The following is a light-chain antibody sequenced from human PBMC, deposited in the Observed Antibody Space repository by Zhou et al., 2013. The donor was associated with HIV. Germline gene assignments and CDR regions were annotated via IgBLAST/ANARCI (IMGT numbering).Light chain of an antibody. CDR3: QQYNSYSRT. CDR1: QDISNY. CDR2: GAS. V-gene: IGKV1-17*03. Sequence: DIQMTQSPSDMSASVGDRVTITCRASQDISNYLAWFQQKPGKPPKRLISGASSLQGGVPSRFSGSGTGTEFTLTISSLQPDDFATYYCQQYNSYSRTFGQGTKVEIK. J-gene: IGKJ1*01.